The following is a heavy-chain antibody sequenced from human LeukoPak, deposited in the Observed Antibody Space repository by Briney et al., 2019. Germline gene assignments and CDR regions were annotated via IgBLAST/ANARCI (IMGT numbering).Heavy chain of an antibody. CDR1: GFTVSSNY. CDR3: ARVPSLGGFGPDYYYYYMDV. D-gene: IGHD3-10*01. V-gene: IGHV3-74*01. CDR2: INTDGSST. J-gene: IGHJ6*03. Sequence: GGSLRLSCAASGFTVSSNYMSWVRQAPGKGLEGVSRINTDGSSTSYADSVKGRFTISRDNAKNSLYLQMSSQRAEDTAVFYCARVPSLGGFGPDYYYYYMDVWGKGTTVTVSS.